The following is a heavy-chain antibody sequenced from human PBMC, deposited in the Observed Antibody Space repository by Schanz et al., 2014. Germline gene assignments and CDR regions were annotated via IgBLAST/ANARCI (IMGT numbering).Heavy chain of an antibody. Sequence: EVQLVESGGGLVQPGGSLRLSCAASGFTFSTYAMTWVRQAPGKGLEWVSSISIRGGNTYYTDSVKGRFTISRDNSKNTLDLQMSSLRADDTAVYYCAKRVVVPTTSYYFDYWGQGTLVTVSS. CDR1: GFTFSTYA. D-gene: IGHD2-15*01. CDR3: AKRVVVPTTSYYFDY. V-gene: IGHV3-23*04. CDR2: ISIRGGNT. J-gene: IGHJ4*02.